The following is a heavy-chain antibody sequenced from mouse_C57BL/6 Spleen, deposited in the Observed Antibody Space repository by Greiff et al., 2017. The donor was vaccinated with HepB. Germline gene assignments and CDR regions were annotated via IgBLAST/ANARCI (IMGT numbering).Heavy chain of an antibody. CDR1: GYTFTEYT. D-gene: IGHD2-4*01. Sequence: LQESGAELVKPGASVKLSCKASGYTFTEYTIHWVKQRSGQGLEWIGWFYPGSGSIKYNEKFKDKATLTADKSSSTVYMELSRLTSEDSAVYFCARHEVGSTMITTGAMDYWGQGTSVTVSS. V-gene: IGHV1-62-2*01. CDR3: ARHEVGSTMITTGAMDY. J-gene: IGHJ4*01. CDR2: FYPGSGSI.